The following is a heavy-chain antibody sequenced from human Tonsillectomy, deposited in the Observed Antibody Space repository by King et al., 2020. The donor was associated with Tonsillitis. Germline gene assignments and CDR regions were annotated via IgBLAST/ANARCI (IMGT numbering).Heavy chain of an antibody. CDR3: ARESGGYNNGRHYYFMDV. CDR1: GGTFSSFA. J-gene: IGHJ6*03. CDR2: IIPLLGSL. Sequence: VQLVESGAEVKKPGSSVKISCKASGGTFSSFAIHWVRQAPGQGLEWIGGIIPLLGSLTYAQRFQDRVTISADESTNTAWMDLSSLISEDTAVYYCARESGGYNNGRHYYFMDVWGRGTTVTVSS. V-gene: IGHV1-69*01. D-gene: IGHD3-16*01.